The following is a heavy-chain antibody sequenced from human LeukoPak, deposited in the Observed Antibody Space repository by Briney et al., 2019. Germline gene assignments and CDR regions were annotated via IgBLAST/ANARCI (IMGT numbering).Heavy chain of an antibody. V-gene: IGHV1-69*13. CDR3: ASPARGYSYGYGY. J-gene: IGHJ4*02. Sequence: SVKVSCKASGGTLSSYAISWVRQAPGQGLEWMGGIIPIFGTANYAQKFQGRVTITADESTSTAYMELSSLRSEDTAVYYCASPARGYSYGYGYWGQGTLVTVSS. CDR1: GGTLSSYA. D-gene: IGHD5-18*01. CDR2: IIPIFGTA.